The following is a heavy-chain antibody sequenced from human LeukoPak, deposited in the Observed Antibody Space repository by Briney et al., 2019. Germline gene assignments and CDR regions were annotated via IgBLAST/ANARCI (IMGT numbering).Heavy chain of an antibody. CDR1: GLTFSGYS. CDR3: TREGI. J-gene: IGHJ4*02. V-gene: IGHV3-48*02. Sequence: PGGSLRLSCAASGLTFSGYSLNWVRQAPGKGLEWISYISSSSSSIHYADSVRGRFTISRDNAKNSLHLQMNNLGDDDTAVYYCTREGIWGQGTLVTVSS. CDR2: ISSSSSSI. D-gene: IGHD3-10*01.